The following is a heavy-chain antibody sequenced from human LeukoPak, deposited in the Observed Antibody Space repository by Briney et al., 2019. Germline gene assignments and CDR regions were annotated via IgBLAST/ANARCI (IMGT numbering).Heavy chain of an antibody. V-gene: IGHV4-34*01. Sequence: SETLSLTCAVYGGSFSGFYWSWIRQPPGKGLERIGEINHSGSTKYKSSLKSRVTISLDTSKNQFSLKLSSVTAADTAVYYCARRPPSEFGEAYYFDYWGQGTLVTVSS. D-gene: IGHD3-10*01. CDR1: GGSFSGFY. J-gene: IGHJ4*02. CDR3: ARRPPSEFGEAYYFDY. CDR2: INHSGST.